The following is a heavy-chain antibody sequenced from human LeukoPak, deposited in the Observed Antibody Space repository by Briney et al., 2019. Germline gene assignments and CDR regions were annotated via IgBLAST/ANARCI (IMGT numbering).Heavy chain of an antibody. J-gene: IGHJ4*02. Sequence: SETLSLTCTVSGYSISSGYYWGWIRQPPGKGLEWIGSIYYSGSTYYNPSLKSRVTISVDTSKNQFSLKLSSVTAADTAVYYCARVLNYYDSSGYYSLFDYWGQGTLVTVSS. V-gene: IGHV4-38-2*02. CDR2: IYYSGST. CDR1: GYSISSGYY. CDR3: ARVLNYYDSSGYYSLFDY. D-gene: IGHD3-22*01.